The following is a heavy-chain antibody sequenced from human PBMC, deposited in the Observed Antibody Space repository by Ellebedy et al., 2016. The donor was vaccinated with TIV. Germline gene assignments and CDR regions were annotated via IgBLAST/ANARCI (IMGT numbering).Heavy chain of an antibody. CDR1: GYTFTSYA. CDR3: ARDNYGYRSGGSCYSSYYYGMDV. D-gene: IGHD2-15*01. J-gene: IGHJ6*02. Sequence: ASVKVSCKASGYTFTSYAMQWVRQAPGQRLEWMGWINAGNGNTKYSQKFQGRVTITRDTSASTAYMELSSLRSDDTAVYYCARDNYGYRSGGSCYSSYYYGMDVWGQGTTVTVSS. CDR2: INAGNGNT. V-gene: IGHV1-3*01.